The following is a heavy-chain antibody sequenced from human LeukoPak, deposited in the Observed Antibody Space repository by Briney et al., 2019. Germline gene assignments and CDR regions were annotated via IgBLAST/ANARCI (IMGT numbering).Heavy chain of an antibody. CDR1: GFTFSRYS. D-gene: IGHD3-22*01. J-gene: IGHJ6*03. CDR2: ISSTSTFI. Sequence: GGSLRLSCAASGFTFSRYSMNWVRQAPGKGLEWVASISSTSTFIYSADSVKGRFTISRDTAKNSLFLQMNSLRAEDTVIYYCARDYFDSSDYPQTYYYYYMDVWGKGTTVTVSS. V-gene: IGHV3-21*01. CDR3: ARDYFDSSDYPQTYYYYYMDV.